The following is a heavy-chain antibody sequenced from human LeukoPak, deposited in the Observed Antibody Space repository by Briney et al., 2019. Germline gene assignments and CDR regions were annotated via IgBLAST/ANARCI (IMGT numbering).Heavy chain of an antibody. D-gene: IGHD5-18*01. CDR2: ISYDGSNK. J-gene: IGHJ3*02. CDR3: ARDTERGYSYGYGAFDI. V-gene: IGHV3-30-3*01. Sequence: PGGPLRLSCAASGFTFSSYAMHWVRQAPGKGLEWVAVISYDGSNKYYADSVKGRFTISRDNSKNTLYLQMNSLRAEDTAVYYCARDTERGYSYGYGAFDIWGQGTMVTVSS. CDR1: GFTFSSYA.